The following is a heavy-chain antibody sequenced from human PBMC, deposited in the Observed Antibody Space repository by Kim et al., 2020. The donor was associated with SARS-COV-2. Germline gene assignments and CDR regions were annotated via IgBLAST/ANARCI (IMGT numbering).Heavy chain of an antibody. CDR3: ARESGSGDYWGGNS. CDR2: IAPYPGVG. CDR1: GGTLSRFG. J-gene: IGHJ4*02. V-gene: IGHV1-69*04. Sequence: SVKVSCKTSGGTLSRFGISWLRQAPGQGLQWMGRIAPYPGVGNYTYEFRGRLTITADKSTDTVFMELKSLRSEDTALYFCARESGSGDYWGGNSWGQGT. D-gene: IGHD3-3*01.